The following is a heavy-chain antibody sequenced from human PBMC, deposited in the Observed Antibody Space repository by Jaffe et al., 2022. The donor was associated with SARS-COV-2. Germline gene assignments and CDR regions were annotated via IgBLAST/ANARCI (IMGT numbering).Heavy chain of an antibody. CDR1: GYSFTSYW. D-gene: IGHD1-26*01. CDR2: IDPSDSYT. CDR3: ASSSRHPGSGSYYGMDV. Sequence: EVQLVQSGAEVKKPGESLRISCKGSGYSFTSYWISWVRQMPGKGLEWMGRIDPSDSYTNYSPSFQGHVTISADKSISTAYLQWSSLKASDTAMYYCASSSRHPGSGSYYGMDVWGQGTTVTVSS. J-gene: IGHJ6*02. V-gene: IGHV5-10-1*03.